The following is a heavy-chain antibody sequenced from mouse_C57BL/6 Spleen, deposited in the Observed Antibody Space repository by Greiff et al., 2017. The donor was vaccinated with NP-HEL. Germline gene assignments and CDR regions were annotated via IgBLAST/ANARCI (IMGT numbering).Heavy chain of an antibody. CDR3: TRGGSNYGY. J-gene: IGHJ2*01. D-gene: IGHD2-5*01. Sequence: VQLQQSGAELVRPGASVTLSCKASGYTFTDYEMHWVKQTPVHGLEWIGAIDPETGGTAYNQKFKGKAILTADKSSSTAYMELRSLTSEDSAVYYCTRGGSNYGYWGQGTTLTVSS. CDR1: GYTFTDYE. CDR2: IDPETGGT. V-gene: IGHV1-15*01.